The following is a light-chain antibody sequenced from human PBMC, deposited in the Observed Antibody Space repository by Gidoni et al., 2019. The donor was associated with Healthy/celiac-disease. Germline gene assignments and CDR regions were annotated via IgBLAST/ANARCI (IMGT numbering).Light chain of an antibody. CDR2: GNS. Sequence: QSVLTQPPSVSGAPGQRVTSSGTGSSSNIGAGYDVHWYQQLPGTAPKLLIYGNSNRPSGVPDRFSGSKSGTSASLAIPGLQAEDEADYYCQSYDSSLSGSVVFGGGTKLTVL. CDR3: QSYDSSLSGSVV. V-gene: IGLV1-40*01. J-gene: IGLJ2*01. CDR1: SSNIGAGYD.